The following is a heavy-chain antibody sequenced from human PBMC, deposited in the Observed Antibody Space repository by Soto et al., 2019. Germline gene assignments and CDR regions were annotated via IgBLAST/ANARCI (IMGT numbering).Heavy chain of an antibody. CDR3: SHMESRVASYGLDV. CDR1: GFSLDTSGVG. D-gene: IGHD3-3*01. V-gene: IGHV2-5*02. J-gene: IGHJ6*02. CDR2: IYWDDDK. Sequence: QITLKESGPTLVKPTQTLTLTCTFSGFSLDTSGVGVAWIRQPPGKALEWLTLIYWDDDKRYSPSLRSRLTITKDTSENRVVLTMTNMDPVGTATYYCSHMESRVASYGLDVWGQGTTVTVSS.